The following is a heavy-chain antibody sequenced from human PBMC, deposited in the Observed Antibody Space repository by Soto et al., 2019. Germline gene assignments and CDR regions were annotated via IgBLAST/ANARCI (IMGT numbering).Heavy chain of an antibody. Sequence: GSVKVSCKASGYTFTGYYMHWVRQAPGQGLEWMGWINPNSGGTNYAQKFQGWVTMTRDTSISTAYMELSRLRSDDTAVYYCARAPYSSSSENKYYFDYWGQGTLVTVS. V-gene: IGHV1-2*04. J-gene: IGHJ4*02. CDR1: GYTFTGYY. CDR2: INPNSGGT. D-gene: IGHD6-6*01. CDR3: ARAPYSSSSENKYYFDY.